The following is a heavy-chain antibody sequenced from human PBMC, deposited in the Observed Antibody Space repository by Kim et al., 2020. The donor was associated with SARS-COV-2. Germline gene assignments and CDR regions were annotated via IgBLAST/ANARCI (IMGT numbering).Heavy chain of an antibody. Sequence: SYTTYADSVKGRFTISRDNAKNSLYLQMNSLRAEDTAVYYCARGRFDPDYWGQGTLVTVSS. D-gene: IGHD3-9*01. CDR2: SYT. V-gene: IGHV3-11*05. J-gene: IGHJ4*02. CDR3: ARGRFDPDY.